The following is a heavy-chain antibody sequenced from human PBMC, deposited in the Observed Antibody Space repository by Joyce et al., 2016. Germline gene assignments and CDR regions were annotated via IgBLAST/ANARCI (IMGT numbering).Heavy chain of an antibody. V-gene: IGHV4-34*01. J-gene: IGHJ4*02. Sequence: QVQLQQWGAGLLKPSETLSLTCAVYGGSFSDYYWSWIRQPPGKGLEWIGEARHSGGSNYNASLKSRVTISVDTSKKQFALRVTSVTAADTAVYYCARGRLAARVRHSPDLDFWGQGTLVTVSS. CDR1: GGSFSDYY. CDR2: ARHSGGS. CDR3: ARGRLAARVRHSPDLDF. D-gene: IGHD6-6*01.